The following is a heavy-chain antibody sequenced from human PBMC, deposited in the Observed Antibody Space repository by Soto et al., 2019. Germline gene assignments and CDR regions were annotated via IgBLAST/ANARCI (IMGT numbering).Heavy chain of an antibody. J-gene: IGHJ3*02. D-gene: IGHD2-15*01. CDR1: GYTFTSYG. V-gene: IGHV1-18*01. CDR3: ARDLSEDIVVVVAASDAFDI. CDR2: ISAYNGNT. Sequence: QVQLLQSGAEVKKPGASVKVSCKASGYTFTSYGISWVRQAPGQGLEWMGWISAYNGNTNYAQKLQGRVTMTTDTSKSTDYMELRSLRSDDTAVYYCARDLSEDIVVVVAASDAFDIWGQGTMVTVSS.